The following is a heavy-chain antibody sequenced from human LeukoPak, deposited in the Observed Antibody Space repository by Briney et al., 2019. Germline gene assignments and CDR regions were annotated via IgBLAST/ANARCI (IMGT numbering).Heavy chain of an antibody. CDR2: ISSSGSTI. J-gene: IGHJ4*02. V-gene: IGHV3-48*03. D-gene: IGHD3-22*01. CDR1: GFTFSSYE. Sequence: GGSLRLSCAASGFTFSSYEMNWVRQAPGKGLEWVSCISSSGSTIYYADSVKGRFTISRDNAKNSLYLQMNSLRAEDTAVYYCARDPRDSSAQRSEDYWGQGTLVTVSS. CDR3: ARDPRDSSAQRSEDY.